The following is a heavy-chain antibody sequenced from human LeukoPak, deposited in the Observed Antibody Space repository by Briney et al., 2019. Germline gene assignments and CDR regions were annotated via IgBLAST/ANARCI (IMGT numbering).Heavy chain of an antibody. CDR1: GGSISSYY. CDR3: ARTKIVPGWFDP. V-gene: IGHV4-4*07. D-gene: IGHD2/OR15-2a*01. CDR2: IYTSGST. J-gene: IGHJ5*02. Sequence: SETLSLTCTVSGGSISSYYWSWIRQPAGKGLEWIGRIYTSGSTNYNPSLKSRVTMSVNTSKNQFSLKLSSVTAADTAVYYCARTKIVPGWFDPWGQGTLVTVSS.